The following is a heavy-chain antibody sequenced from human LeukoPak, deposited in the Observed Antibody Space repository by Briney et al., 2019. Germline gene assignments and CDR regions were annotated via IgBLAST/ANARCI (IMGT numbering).Heavy chain of an antibody. V-gene: IGHV1-2*04. D-gene: IGHD3-22*01. CDR2: INPNSGGT. J-gene: IGHJ6*02. CDR3: ARVLLTGAYYDSSGYGMFAGMDV. Sequence: ASVKVSCKASGYTFTGYYVHWVRQAPGQGLEWMGWINPNSGGTNYAQKFQGWVTMTRDTSISTAYMELSRLRSDDTAVYYCARVLLTGAYYDSSGYGMFAGMDVWGQGTTVTVSS. CDR1: GYTFTGYY.